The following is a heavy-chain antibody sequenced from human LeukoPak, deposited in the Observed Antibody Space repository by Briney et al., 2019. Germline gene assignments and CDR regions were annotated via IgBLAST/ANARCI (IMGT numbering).Heavy chain of an antibody. Sequence: GGSLRLSCAASGFTVSSNYMSWVRQAPGKGLEWVSVIYSGGSTYYADSVKGRFTISRHNSKNTLYLQMNSLRAEDTAVYYCASTRRYSYHLALDPWGQGTLVTVSS. V-gene: IGHV3-53*04. CDR3: ASTRRYSYHLALDP. CDR2: IYSGGST. J-gene: IGHJ5*02. D-gene: IGHD5-18*01. CDR1: GFTVSSNY.